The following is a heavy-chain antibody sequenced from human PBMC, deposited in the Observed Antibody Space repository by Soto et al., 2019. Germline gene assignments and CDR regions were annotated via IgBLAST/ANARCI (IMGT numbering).Heavy chain of an antibody. CDR2: ISSSSDYI. D-gene: IGHD6-13*01. CDR3: ARARVYATGPLDF. CDR1: GFTFTSYT. V-gene: IGHV3-21*06. J-gene: IGHJ4*02. Sequence: GVLRLSCAASGFTFTSYTMNWVRQAPGKGLEWVSSISSSSDYIYYADSMKGRVTISRDNAKNSLFLDMNSLTGEDTAVYYCARARVYATGPLDFWGQGTLVTVSS.